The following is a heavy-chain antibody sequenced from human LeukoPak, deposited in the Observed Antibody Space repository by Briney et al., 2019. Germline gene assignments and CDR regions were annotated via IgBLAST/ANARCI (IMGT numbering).Heavy chain of an antibody. CDR2: IYQIGSA. V-gene: IGHV4-38-2*02. J-gene: IGHJ5*02. CDR3: AREGSGSYYSWFDP. D-gene: IGHD3-10*01. Sequence: TSETLPLTCALSGYSIGTGYYWGWIRQPPGKGLEWIASIYQIGSAYYNPSLKSRVTISIDRSKNQFSLSLSSVTAADTAVYYCAREGSGSYYSWFDPWGPGILVTVSS. CDR1: GYSIGTGYY.